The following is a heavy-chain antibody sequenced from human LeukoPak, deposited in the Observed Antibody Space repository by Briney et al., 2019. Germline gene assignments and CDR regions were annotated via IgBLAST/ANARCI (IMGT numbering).Heavy chain of an antibody. CDR1: GYSSATKW. Sequence: GASLKISSKGSGYSSATKWIGWVRQMPGKGLEWMGIIYPGDPDTRYSPSFQGQVTISADKSSSPAYLQWSSLKASDTAMYYCARRVSSGSFDYWGQGTLVTVSS. D-gene: IGHD3-22*01. CDR3: ARRVSSGSFDY. J-gene: IGHJ4*02. CDR2: IYPGDPDT. V-gene: IGHV5-51*01.